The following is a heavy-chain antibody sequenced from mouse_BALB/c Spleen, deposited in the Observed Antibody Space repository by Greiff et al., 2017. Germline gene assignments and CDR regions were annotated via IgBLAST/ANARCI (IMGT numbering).Heavy chain of an antibody. Sequence: EVKLMESGGGLVQPGGSLKLSCAASGFTFSSYTMSWVRQTPEKRLEWVAYISNGGGSTYYPDTVKGRFTISRDNAKNTLYLQMSSLKSEDTAMYYCARRSGTTATFAYWGQGTLVTVSA. CDR2: ISNGGGST. CDR3: ARRSGTTATFAY. J-gene: IGHJ3*01. V-gene: IGHV5-12-2*01. CDR1: GFTFSSYT. D-gene: IGHD1-2*01.